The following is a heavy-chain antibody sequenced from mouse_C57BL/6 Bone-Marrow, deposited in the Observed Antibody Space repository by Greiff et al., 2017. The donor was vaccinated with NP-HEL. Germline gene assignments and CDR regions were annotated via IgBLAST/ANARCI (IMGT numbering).Heavy chain of an antibody. J-gene: IGHJ2*01. D-gene: IGHD2-1*01. V-gene: IGHV1-64*01. CDR1: GYTFTSYW. CDR3: VAPGNYPLDY. CDR2: IHPNSGST. Sequence: VQVVESGAELVKPGASVKLSCKASGYTFTSYWMHWVKQRPGQGLEWIGMIHPNSGSTNYNEKFKSKATLTVDKSSSTAYMQLSSLTSEDSAVYYCVAPGNYPLDYWGQGTTLTVSS.